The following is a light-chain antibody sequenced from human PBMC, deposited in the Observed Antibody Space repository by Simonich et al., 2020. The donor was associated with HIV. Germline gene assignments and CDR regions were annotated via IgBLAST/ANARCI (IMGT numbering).Light chain of an antibody. CDR2: GDS. V-gene: IGLV1-40*01. CDR1: SSNIGAGYD. Sequence: QSVLTQPPSVSGAPGQRVTISCTGSSSNIGAGYDVHWYQQLPGAAPKLPIYGDSNRPSGVSDRFSGSKSGTSASLAITGLQAEDEADYYCQSYDSSLSVWVFGGGTKLTVL. CDR3: QSYDSSLSVWV. J-gene: IGLJ3*02.